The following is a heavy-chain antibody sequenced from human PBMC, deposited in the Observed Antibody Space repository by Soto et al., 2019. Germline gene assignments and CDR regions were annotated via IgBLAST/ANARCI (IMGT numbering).Heavy chain of an antibody. J-gene: IGHJ4*02. D-gene: IGHD3-22*01. V-gene: IGHV4-34*01. CDR3: ARGGVDYYDSSGYYFSPYYFDY. Sequence: PSETLSLTCAVYGGSFNDHYWTWIRQPPGKGLEWIGYTTHSGRTTYTPSLKSRVTISVDRSKNQFSLKLSSVTAADTAVYYCARGGVDYYDSSGYYFSPYYFDYWGQGTLVTVSS. CDR2: TTHSGRT. CDR1: GGSFNDHY.